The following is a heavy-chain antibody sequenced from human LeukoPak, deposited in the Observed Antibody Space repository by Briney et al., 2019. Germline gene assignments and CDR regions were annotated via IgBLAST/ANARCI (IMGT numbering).Heavy chain of an antibody. Sequence: GASVKVSCKASGYTFTSYGISWVRQAPGQGLEWMGGIIPIFGTANYAQKFQGRVTITADKSTSTAYMELSSLRSEDTAVYYCARVSDIVATLGAFDIWGQGTMVTVSS. V-gene: IGHV1-69*06. J-gene: IGHJ3*02. CDR2: IIPIFGTA. D-gene: IGHD5-12*01. CDR3: ARVSDIVATLGAFDI. CDR1: GYTFTSYG.